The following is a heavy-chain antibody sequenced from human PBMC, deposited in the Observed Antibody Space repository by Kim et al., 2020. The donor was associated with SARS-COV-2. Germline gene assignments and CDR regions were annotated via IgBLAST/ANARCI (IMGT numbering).Heavy chain of an antibody. J-gene: IGHJ6*02. CDR1: GYTFTGYY. CDR3: ARTTTEYYYYYGMDV. V-gene: IGHV1-2*06. CDR2: INPNSGGT. Sequence: ASVKVSCKASGYTFTGYYMHWVRQAPGQGLEWMGRINPNSGGTNYAQKFQGRVTKTRDTSISTAYMELSRLRSDDTAVYYCARTTTEYYYYYGMDVWGQGTTVTVSS. D-gene: IGHD1-26*01.